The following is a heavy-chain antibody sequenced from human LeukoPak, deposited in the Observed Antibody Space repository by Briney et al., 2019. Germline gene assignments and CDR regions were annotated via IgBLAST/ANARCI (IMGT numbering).Heavy chain of an antibody. Sequence: GESLKISCKASGYSFSTYWIAWVRQMPGKGLELMGIIYPDDSDTRYSPSFQGQVTISADKSINTAYLQWNSLKASDTAMYYCARLKGGLVKLRECYFDYWGQGTLVTV. CDR2: IYPDDSDT. CDR1: GYSFSTYW. CDR3: ARLKGGLVKLRECYFDY. J-gene: IGHJ4*02. D-gene: IGHD4-17*01. V-gene: IGHV5-51*01.